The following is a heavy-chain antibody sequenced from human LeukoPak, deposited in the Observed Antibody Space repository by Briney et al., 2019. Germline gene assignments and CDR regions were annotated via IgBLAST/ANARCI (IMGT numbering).Heavy chain of an antibody. D-gene: IGHD2-2*01. Sequence: SETLSLTCTVSGGSISSSSYYWGWIRQPPWKGLEWIGTIYYSGSTYYNPSLKSRVTISVDTSKNQFSLKLSSVTAADTAVYYCASYIVVVPAALVYYMDVWGKGTTVTVSS. V-gene: IGHV4-39*01. CDR1: GGSISSSSYY. CDR2: IYYSGST. CDR3: ASYIVVVPAALVYYMDV. J-gene: IGHJ6*03.